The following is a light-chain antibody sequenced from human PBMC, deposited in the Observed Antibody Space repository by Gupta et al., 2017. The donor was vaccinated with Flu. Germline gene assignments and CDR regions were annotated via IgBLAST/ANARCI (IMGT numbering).Light chain of an antibody. CDR3: SSYTATSRLV. V-gene: IGLV2-14*01. CDR2: EVT. Sequence: QSALTQAASVSGSPGQSITISCTGTSSDVGGYDYVSWYQQYPGKAPKLLIYEVTYRPSGVSNRFSGSKSGNTASLTISGLRAEDEADYYCSSYTATSRLVFGGGTKVTVL. J-gene: IGLJ3*02. CDR1: SSDVGGYDY.